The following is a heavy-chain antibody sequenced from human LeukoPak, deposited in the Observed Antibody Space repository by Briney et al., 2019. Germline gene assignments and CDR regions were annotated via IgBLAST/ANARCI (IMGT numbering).Heavy chain of an antibody. Sequence: PSETLSLTCAVYGGSFSGYYWSWIRRPPGKGLEWIGEINHSGSTNYNPSLKSRVTISVDTSKNQFSLKLSSVTAADTAVYYCASLRRGELYSLGYWGQGTLVTVSS. CDR3: ASLRRGELYSLGY. V-gene: IGHV4-34*01. CDR1: GGSFSGYY. D-gene: IGHD3-16*01. J-gene: IGHJ4*02. CDR2: INHSGST.